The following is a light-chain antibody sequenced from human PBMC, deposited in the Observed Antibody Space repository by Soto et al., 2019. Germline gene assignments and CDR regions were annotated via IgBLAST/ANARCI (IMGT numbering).Light chain of an antibody. J-gene: IGKJ3*01. Sequence: EIVLTQSPGTLSLSPGERATLSCRASQTISSSYLAWYQQKPGQAPRLLIYAASTRATGISDRFSGSGSGTDVSLILDRRRPQDSAVYFFRLIFGLRLFSLGPRIKVNIK. CDR2: AAS. CDR1: QTISSSY. V-gene: IGKV3-20*01. CDR3: RLIFGLRLFS.